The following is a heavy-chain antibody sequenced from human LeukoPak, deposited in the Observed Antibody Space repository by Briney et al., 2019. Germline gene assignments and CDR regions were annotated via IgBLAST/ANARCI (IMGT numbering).Heavy chain of an antibody. V-gene: IGHV3-74*01. D-gene: IGHD7-27*01. CDR3: ARDMWGTFDY. CDR2: IRPDGTDA. CDR1: GFTFSDFW. J-gene: IGHJ4*02. Sequence: GSLRLSCAASGFTFSDFWMHWVRQAPGKGPVWVSRIRPDGTDASYADSVKGRFTISRDNARNTLFLQISSLRDEDTAVYYCARDMWGTFDYWGQGTLVTVSS.